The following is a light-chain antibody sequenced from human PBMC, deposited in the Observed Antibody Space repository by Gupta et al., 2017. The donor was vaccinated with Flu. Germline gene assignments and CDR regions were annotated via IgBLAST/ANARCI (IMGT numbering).Light chain of an antibody. V-gene: IGKV3-11*01. CDR3: QQLSNWPPFT. Sequence: ATLSLSPGERATLSCRASQSVSRYLAWYQQKPGQAPRLLIYDASNRATGIPARFSGSGSGTDFTLTISSLEPEDFAVYYCQQLSNWPPFTFGHGTKVDIK. J-gene: IGKJ3*01. CDR2: DAS. CDR1: QSVSRY.